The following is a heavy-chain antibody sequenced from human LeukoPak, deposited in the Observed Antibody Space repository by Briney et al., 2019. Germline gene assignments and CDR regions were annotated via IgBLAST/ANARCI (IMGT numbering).Heavy chain of an antibody. CDR1: GGSISSYY. Sequence: PSETLSLTCTVSGGSISSYYWSWIRQPPGKGLEWIGYIYYSGSTNYNPSLKSRVTISVDTSKNQISLKLSSVTAADTAVYYCARDCSSTSCYGDDAFDIWGQGTMVTVSS. D-gene: IGHD2-2*01. CDR3: ARDCSSTSCYGDDAFDI. CDR2: IYYSGST. V-gene: IGHV4-59*01. J-gene: IGHJ3*02.